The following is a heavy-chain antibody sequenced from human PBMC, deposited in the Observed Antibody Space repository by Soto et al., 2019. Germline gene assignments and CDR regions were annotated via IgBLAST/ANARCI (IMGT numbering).Heavy chain of an antibody. V-gene: IGHV3-48*01. D-gene: IGHD3-10*01. J-gene: IGHJ3*02. CDR3: ATRPWLGELNTFDM. CDR2: ISGSGGST. CDR1: GFTFSSYS. Sequence: SGFTFSSYSMNWVCQAPGKGLEWVSYISGSGGSTYYADSVKGRFTISRDNAKNSLYLQMNSLRAEDTAVYYCATRPWLGELNTFDMWGQGTMVTVSS.